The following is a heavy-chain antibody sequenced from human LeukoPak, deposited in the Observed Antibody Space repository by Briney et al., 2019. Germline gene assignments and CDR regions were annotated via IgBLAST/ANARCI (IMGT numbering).Heavy chain of an antibody. CDR3: ARMGMVRGVIYPYYYYYMDV. V-gene: IGHV4-4*07. J-gene: IGHJ6*03. CDR2: IYTSGST. D-gene: IGHD3-10*01. CDR1: GGSISSYY. Sequence: SETLSLTCTVSGGSISSYYWSWIRQPAGKGLEWIGRIYTSGSTNYNPSLKSRVTMSVDTSKNQSSLKLSSVTAADTAVYYCARMGMVRGVIYPYYYYYMDVWGKGTTVTISS.